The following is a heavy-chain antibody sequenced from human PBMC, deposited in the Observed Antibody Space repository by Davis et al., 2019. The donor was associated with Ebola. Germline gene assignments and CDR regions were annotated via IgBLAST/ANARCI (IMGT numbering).Heavy chain of an antibody. CDR1: GFTFSSYS. J-gene: IGHJ6*04. CDR2: IGPSGGSI. V-gene: IGHV3-21*01. D-gene: IGHD3-3*01. CDR3: AKGSVTIFGVAPDYYGMDV. Sequence: GGSLRLSCAASGFTFSSYSMNWVRQAPGKGLEWVSSIGPSGGSIFYADSVKGRFDISRDNAKNSLYLQMNSLRAEDTAVYYCAKGSVTIFGVAPDYYGMDVWGKGTTVTVSS.